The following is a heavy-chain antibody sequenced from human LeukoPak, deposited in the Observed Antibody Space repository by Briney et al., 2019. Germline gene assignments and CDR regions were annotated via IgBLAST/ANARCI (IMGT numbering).Heavy chain of an antibody. D-gene: IGHD6-19*01. CDR3: AKDLRAVAGAEFDY. Sequence: GGSLRLSCAASGFTFSSYAMSWVRQAPGKGLEWVSAITGRGGSTYYADSVKGRFTISRDNSRNTLYLQMNSLRAEDTAVYYCAKDLRAVAGAEFDYWGPGTLVTVSS. CDR1: GFTFSSYA. V-gene: IGHV3-23*01. CDR2: ITGRGGST. J-gene: IGHJ4*02.